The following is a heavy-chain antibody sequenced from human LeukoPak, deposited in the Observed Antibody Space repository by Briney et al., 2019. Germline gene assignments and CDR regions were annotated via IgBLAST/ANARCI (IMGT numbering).Heavy chain of an antibody. V-gene: IGHV4-30-2*01. Sequence: SQTLSLTCAVSGGSISSGGYSWSWIRQPPGKGLEWIGYTYHSGSTYYNPSLKSRVTISVDRSKNQFSLKLSSVTAADTAVYYCASHNYGKFDYWGQGTLVTVSS. CDR2: TYHSGST. CDR3: ASHNYGKFDY. J-gene: IGHJ4*02. CDR1: GGSISSGGYS. D-gene: IGHD4-17*01.